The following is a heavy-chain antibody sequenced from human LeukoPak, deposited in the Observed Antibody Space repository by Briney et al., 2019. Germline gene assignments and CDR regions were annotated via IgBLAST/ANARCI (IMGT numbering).Heavy chain of an antibody. D-gene: IGHD1-1*01. CDR2: IIPILGIA. J-gene: IGHJ4*02. V-gene: IGHV1-69*04. CDR1: GGTFSSYA. CDR3: ARESQFTGTTDY. Sequence: GASVKVSCKASGGTFSSYAISWVRQAPGQGLEWMGRIIPILGIANYAQKFQGRVTITADKSTSTAYMELSSLRSEDTAVYYCARESQFTGTTDYWGQGTLVTVSS.